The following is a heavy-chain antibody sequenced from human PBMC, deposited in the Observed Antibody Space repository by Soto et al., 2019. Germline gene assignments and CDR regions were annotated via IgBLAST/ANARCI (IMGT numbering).Heavy chain of an antibody. J-gene: IGHJ4*02. CDR2: IIPIFGTA. V-gene: IGHV1-69*06. CDR1: GGTFSSYA. CDR3: ARASGYYDSSGYIFDY. D-gene: IGHD3-22*01. Sequence: SVKVSCKASGGTFSSYAISWVRQAPGQGLEWMGGIIPIFGTANYAQKSQGRVTITADKSTSTAYMELSSLRSEDTAVYYCARASGYYDSSGYIFDYWGQGTLVTVSS.